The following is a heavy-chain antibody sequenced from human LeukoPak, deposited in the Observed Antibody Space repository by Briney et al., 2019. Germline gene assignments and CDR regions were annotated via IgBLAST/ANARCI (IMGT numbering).Heavy chain of an antibody. CDR2: INNDGSDT. CDR1: GFTFSSYW. V-gene: IGHV3-74*01. CDR3: ARNNWGIDE. D-gene: IGHD7-27*01. Sequence: GGSLRLSCAASGFTFSSYWMHWVRQAPGKGLVWVARINNDGSDTSHADSVEGRFTISRDNAANTLYLQMNSLRVEDTAMYFCARNNWGIDEWGQGTLVTVSS. J-gene: IGHJ4*02.